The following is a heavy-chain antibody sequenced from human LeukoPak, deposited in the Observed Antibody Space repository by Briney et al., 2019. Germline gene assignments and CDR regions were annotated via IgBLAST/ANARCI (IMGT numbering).Heavy chain of an antibody. Sequence: SETLSLTCSVSGGSIRSNNHFWGWIRQPPGKELEWIASIYYSGSTYYNPSLKSRVTMSVDTSRNHFSLRLNSVTAADTALYYCARLLCGGGSCGYWYFDLWGRGTLVNVAS. V-gene: IGHV4-39*02. J-gene: IGHJ2*01. D-gene: IGHD2-15*01. CDR1: GGSIRSNNHF. CDR3: ARLLCGGGSCGYWYFDL. CDR2: IYYSGST.